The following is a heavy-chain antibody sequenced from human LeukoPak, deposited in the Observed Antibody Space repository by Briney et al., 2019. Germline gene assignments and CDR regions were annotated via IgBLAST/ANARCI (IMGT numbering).Heavy chain of an antibody. Sequence: GGSLRLSCAASGFTFSSYSMNWVRQAPGKGLEWVANIKQDGSEKYYVDSVKGRFTISRDNAKNSLYLQMNSLRAEDTAVYYCAREFGSGYEGADAFDIWGQGTMVTVSS. CDR2: IKQDGSEK. V-gene: IGHV3-7*01. D-gene: IGHD5-12*01. CDR1: GFTFSSYS. J-gene: IGHJ3*02. CDR3: AREFGSGYEGADAFDI.